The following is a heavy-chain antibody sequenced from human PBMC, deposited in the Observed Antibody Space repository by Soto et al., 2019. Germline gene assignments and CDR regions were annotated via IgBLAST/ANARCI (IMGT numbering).Heavy chain of an antibody. V-gene: IGHV1-18*01. CDR3: ARAAITIFGVVTPDY. D-gene: IGHD3-3*01. CDR2: ISAYNGNT. Sequence: QVQLVQSGAEVKKPGASVKVSCKASGYTFTSYGISWVRQAPGQGLEWMGWISAYNGNTNYAQKLQGRVTMTTDTSTGTGYMELRSLRSDDTAVYYCARAAITIFGVVTPDYWGQGTLVTVSS. CDR1: GYTFTSYG. J-gene: IGHJ4*02.